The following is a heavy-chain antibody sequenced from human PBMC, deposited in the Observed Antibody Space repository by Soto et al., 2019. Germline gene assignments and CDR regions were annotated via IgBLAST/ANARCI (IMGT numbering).Heavy chain of an antibody. CDR2: IYYSGST. CDR3: ARDQGTAYGMDV. J-gene: IGHJ6*02. D-gene: IGHD5-18*01. Sequence: SEPLSHSNTVSGGTIISYCWSWIRQPPGKGLEWIGYIYYSGSTTYNPSLKSRVTISVDTSKNQFSLKLSSVTAADTAVYYCARDQGTAYGMDVWGQGTTVTVS. CDR1: GGTIISYC. V-gene: IGHV4-59*01.